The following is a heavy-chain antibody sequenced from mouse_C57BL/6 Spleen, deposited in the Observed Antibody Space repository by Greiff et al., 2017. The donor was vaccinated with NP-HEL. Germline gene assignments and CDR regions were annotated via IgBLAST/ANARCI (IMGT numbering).Heavy chain of an antibody. CDR3: ARIARGGSYDYDEEAWFAY. D-gene: IGHD2-4*01. Sequence: QVTLKESGPGILQPSQTLSLTCSFSGFSLSTFGMGVGWIRQPSGKGLEWLAHIWWDDDKYYNPALKSRLTISKDTSKNQVFLKIANVDTADTATYYCARIARGGSYDYDEEAWFAYWGQGTLVTVSA. J-gene: IGHJ3*01. CDR1: GFSLSTFGMG. V-gene: IGHV8-8*01. CDR2: IWWDDDK.